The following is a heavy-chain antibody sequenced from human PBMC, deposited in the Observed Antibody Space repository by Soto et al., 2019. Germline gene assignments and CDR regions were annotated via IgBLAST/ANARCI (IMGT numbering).Heavy chain of an antibody. CDR1: GYTFTSYA. V-gene: IGHV1-3*01. Sequence: ASVKVSCKASGYTFTSYAMHWVRQAPGQRLEWMGWINAGNGNTKYSQKFQGRVTITRDTSASTAYMELSSLRSEDTAVYYCARDRGLAVAQKRYYYYYGMDVWGQGTTVTVSS. CDR2: INAGNGNT. J-gene: IGHJ6*02. D-gene: IGHD6-19*01. CDR3: ARDRGLAVAQKRYYYYYGMDV.